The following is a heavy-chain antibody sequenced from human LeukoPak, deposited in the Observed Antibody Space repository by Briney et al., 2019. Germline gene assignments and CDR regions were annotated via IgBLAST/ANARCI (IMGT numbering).Heavy chain of an antibody. CDR1: AYNFTSYG. D-gene: IGHD3-22*01. J-gene: IGHJ4*02. CDR3: ARDVPYSTYYYDSSGYYCDY. Sequence: ASVKVSCRTSAYNFTSYGSSWGRRDTGQGVEWMGWISAYNGNTNYPQKLQDRLTMTTDTPTSTAYMELRSLRSDDTAIYYCARDVPYSTYYYDSSGYYCDYWGQGTLVTVSS. CDR2: ISAYNGNT. V-gene: IGHV1-18*01.